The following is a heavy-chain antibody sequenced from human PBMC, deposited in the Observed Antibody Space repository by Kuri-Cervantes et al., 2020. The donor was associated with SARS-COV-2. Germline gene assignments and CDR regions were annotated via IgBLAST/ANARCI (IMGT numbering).Heavy chain of an antibody. J-gene: IGHJ4*02. CDR1: GFSLSNARMG. D-gene: IGHD5-24*01. Sequence: SGPTLVKPTETLTLTCTVSGFSLSNARMGVSWIRQPPGKALEWLAHIFSNDEKSYSTSLKSRLTITKDTSKNQVVLTMTNMDPVDTATYYCAQQRWLQGIDYWGQGTLVTVSS. V-gene: IGHV2-26*01. CDR2: IFSNDEK. CDR3: AQQRWLQGIDY.